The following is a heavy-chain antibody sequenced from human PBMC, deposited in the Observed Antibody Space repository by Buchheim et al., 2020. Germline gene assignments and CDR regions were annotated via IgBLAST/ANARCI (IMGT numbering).Heavy chain of an antibody. V-gene: IGHV3-74*01. J-gene: IGHJ6*02. Sequence: EVQLVESGGGLVQPGGSLRLSCAASGFTFSSYWMHWVRQAPGKGLVWVSRINSDGSSTSYADSVKGRFTISRDNAKNTLYLQMNSLRAEDTAVYYCARPLYGSGSYYNYYYYYGMDVWGQGT. CDR3: ARPLYGSGSYYNYYYYYGMDV. CDR2: INSDGSST. D-gene: IGHD3-10*01. CDR1: GFTFSSYW.